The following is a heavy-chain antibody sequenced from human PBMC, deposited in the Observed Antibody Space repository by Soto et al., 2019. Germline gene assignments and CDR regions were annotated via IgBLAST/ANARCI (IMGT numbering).Heavy chain of an antibody. J-gene: IGHJ4*02. V-gene: IGHV4-59*01. D-gene: IGHD6-6*01. CDR1: GGSISSYY. Sequence: PSETLSLTCTVSGGSISSYYWSWTRQPPGKGLEWIGYIYYSGSTNYNPSLKSRVTISVDTSKNQFSLKLSSVTAADTAVYYCARVHSSSSGFDYWGQGTLVTVSS. CDR2: IYYSGST. CDR3: ARVHSSSSGFDY.